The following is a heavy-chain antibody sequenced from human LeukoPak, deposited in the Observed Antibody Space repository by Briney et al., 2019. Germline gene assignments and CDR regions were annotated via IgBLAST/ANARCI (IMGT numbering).Heavy chain of an antibody. J-gene: IGHJ5*02. V-gene: IGHV4-38-2*02. Sequence: PSETLSLTCTVSGYSISSGYYWSWIRQPPGKGLEWIGEINHSGSTNYNPSLKSRVTISVDTSKNQFSLKLSSVTAADTAVYYCARAITVTTPRARRRKSGWFDPWGQGTLVTVSS. D-gene: IGHD4-17*01. CDR1: GYSISSGYY. CDR2: INHSGST. CDR3: ARAITVTTPRARRRKSGWFDP.